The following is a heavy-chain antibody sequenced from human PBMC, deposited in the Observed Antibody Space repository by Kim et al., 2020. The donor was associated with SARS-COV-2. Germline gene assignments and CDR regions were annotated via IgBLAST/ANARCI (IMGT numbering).Heavy chain of an antibody. CDR3: TREDY. Sequence: NANTGDTTYAQKLQGRVTVTRDASVSTAYMELSRLTSDDTAIYYCTREDYWGQGTLVTVSS. CDR2: NANTGDT. V-gene: IGHV1-2*02. J-gene: IGHJ4*02.